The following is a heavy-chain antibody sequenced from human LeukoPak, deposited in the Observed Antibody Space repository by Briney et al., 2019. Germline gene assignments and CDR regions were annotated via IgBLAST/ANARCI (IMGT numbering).Heavy chain of an antibody. CDR1: GFTFSSHA. CDR3: AGGQMFTSGGFDN. D-gene: IGHD6-19*01. V-gene: IGHV3-30*14. Sequence: GRSLRLSCAASGFTFSSHAMYWVRQAPGKGLEWVAVTSYDGNNKFYADSVKGRFTISRDNSKNMVYLQMNSLRAEDTALYYCAGGQMFTSGGFDNWGQGALVTVSS. J-gene: IGHJ4*02. CDR2: TSYDGNNK.